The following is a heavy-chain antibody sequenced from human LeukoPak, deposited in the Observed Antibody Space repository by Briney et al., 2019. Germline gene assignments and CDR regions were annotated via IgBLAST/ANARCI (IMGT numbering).Heavy chain of an antibody. J-gene: IGHJ4*02. CDR3: ARVYSGYDYPFDF. D-gene: IGHD5-12*01. CDR1: GGSVSSSSYY. V-gene: IGHV4-39*02. Sequence: SETLSLTCTVSGGSVSSSSYYWGWIRQPPGKGLEWIGNIYYSGNTYYNPSLKSRVTISVDTSKNHFSLKLTSVTAADTAEYYCARVYSGYDYPFDFWGQGTLVTVSS. CDR2: IYYSGNT.